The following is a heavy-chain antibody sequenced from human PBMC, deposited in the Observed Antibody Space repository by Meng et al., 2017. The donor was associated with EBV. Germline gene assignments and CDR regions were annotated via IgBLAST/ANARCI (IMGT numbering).Heavy chain of an antibody. D-gene: IGHD6-19*01. CDR1: GYTCTGYY. Sequence: QLVRAGGVVKRPGVSVSVSCKASGYTCTGYYMHWVSKAHGQECEWMGRIHPNSGGTNEAQKFQGRVTMTRDTSISTAYMELSRLRSDDTAVYYCARVGIEVAGTGDYWGQGTLVTVSS. CDR2: IHPNSGGT. J-gene: IGHJ4*02. CDR3: ARVGIEVAGTGDY. V-gene: IGHV1-2*06.